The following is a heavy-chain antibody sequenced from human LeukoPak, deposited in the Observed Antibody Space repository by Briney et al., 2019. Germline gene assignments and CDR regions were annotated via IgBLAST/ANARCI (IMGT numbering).Heavy chain of an antibody. CDR1: GFTFTSYG. Sequence: GRSLRLSCAASGFTFTSYGMHWVRQAPGKGLEWVALIWYDGGNKYYADSVKGRFTVSRDDSKNTLYLQMNSLRAEDTAVYYCARLLSNTYYYGSGSHFDYWGQGTLVTVSS. CDR3: ARLLSNTYYYGSGSHFDY. D-gene: IGHD3-10*01. J-gene: IGHJ4*02. CDR2: IWYDGGNK. V-gene: IGHV3-33*01.